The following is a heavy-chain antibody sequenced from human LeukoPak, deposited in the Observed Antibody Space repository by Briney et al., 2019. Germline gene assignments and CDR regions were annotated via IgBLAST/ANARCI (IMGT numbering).Heavy chain of an antibody. V-gene: IGHV3-23*01. CDR3: AKDRTSYYDFWGGGYYGMDV. CDR2: ISGSGGST. Sequence: GGSLRLSCAASGFTFSSYAMSWVRQAPGKGLEWVSAISGSGGSTYYADSVKGRFTISRDNSKNTLYLQMNSLRAEDTAVYYCAKDRTSYYDFWGGGYYGMDVWGQGTTVTVSS. J-gene: IGHJ6*02. D-gene: IGHD3-3*01. CDR1: GFTFSSYA.